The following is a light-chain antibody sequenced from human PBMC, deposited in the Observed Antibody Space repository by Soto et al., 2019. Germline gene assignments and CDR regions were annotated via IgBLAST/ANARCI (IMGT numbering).Light chain of an antibody. V-gene: IGKV2-24*01. Sequence: DVVLTQTPLSLPVTLGQPASISCRSSESLVRSDGNTYLSWLLQRPGQPPRLLIYRISDRFSGVPDRFSGSGAGTEFTLRISRVDAEDVGIYYCMQAKQFPYTFGQGTRLEIK. CDR3: MQAKQFPYT. J-gene: IGKJ2*01. CDR1: ESLVRSDGNTY. CDR2: RIS.